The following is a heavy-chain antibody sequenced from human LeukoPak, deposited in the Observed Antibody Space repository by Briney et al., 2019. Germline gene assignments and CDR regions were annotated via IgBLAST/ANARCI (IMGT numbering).Heavy chain of an antibody. D-gene: IGHD3-22*01. CDR1: GFTFSSYE. CDR3: ARGQRNYDSSGNYYYYGMDV. V-gene: IGHV3-48*03. CDR2: ISSSGSTI. J-gene: IGHJ6*02. Sequence: PGGSLRLSCAASGFTFSSYEMNWVRQAPGKGLEWVSYISSSGSTIYYADSVKGRFTISRDNAKNSLYLQMNSLRAEDTAVYYCARGQRNYDSSGNYYYYGMDVWGQGTTVTVSS.